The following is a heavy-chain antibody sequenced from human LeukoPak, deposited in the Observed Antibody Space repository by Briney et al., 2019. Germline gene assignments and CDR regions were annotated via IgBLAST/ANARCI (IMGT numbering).Heavy chain of an antibody. CDR1: GFTFSSYS. CDR2: ISSSSSYI. J-gene: IGHJ5*02. V-gene: IGHV3-21*01. CDR3: ASVGYSSSSGLDP. D-gene: IGHD6-13*01. Sequence: PGGSLRLSCAAYGFTFSSYSMNWVRQAPGKGLEWVSSISSSSSYIYYADSVKGRFTISRDNAKNSLYLQMNSLRAEDTAVYYCASVGYSSSSGLDPWGQGTLVTVSS.